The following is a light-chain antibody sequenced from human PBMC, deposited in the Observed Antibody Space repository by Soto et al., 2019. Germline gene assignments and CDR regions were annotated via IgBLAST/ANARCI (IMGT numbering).Light chain of an antibody. V-gene: IGLV2-8*01. Sequence: QSVPTQPPSASGSPGQSATISCTGTSSDVGGYNYVSWYQQYPGKAPKLMIYEVSKRPSGVLVRFSGSKSGNTASLTVSGLQAEDEADYYCSSYAGSSTWVFGGGTKLTVL. J-gene: IGLJ3*02. CDR1: SSDVGGYNY. CDR2: EVS. CDR3: SSYAGSSTWV.